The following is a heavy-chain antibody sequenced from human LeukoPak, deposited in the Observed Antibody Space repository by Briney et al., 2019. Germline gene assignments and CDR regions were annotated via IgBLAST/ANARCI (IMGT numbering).Heavy chain of an antibody. CDR1: GFTFSSYA. D-gene: IGHD4-17*01. CDR3: AKDSGYGDYAS. CDR2: ISGSGDST. Sequence: GGSLRLSCAASGFTFSSYAVTWVRQAPGKGLEWVSAISGSGDSTFYADSVKGRFTISRDNSKNTLSLQMNTLRAEDTAVYFCAKDSGYGDYASWGQGTLVTVSS. J-gene: IGHJ5*02. V-gene: IGHV3-23*01.